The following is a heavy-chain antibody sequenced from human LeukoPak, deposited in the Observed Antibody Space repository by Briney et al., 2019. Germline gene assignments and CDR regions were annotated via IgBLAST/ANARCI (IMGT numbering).Heavy chain of an antibody. V-gene: IGHV1-2*02. CDR2: INPNSGGT. J-gene: IGHJ4*02. CDR3: ARGWSLWEWGFAFDY. Sequence: ASVKVSCKASGFPFTDYYLHWVRQAPGQGLEWMGWINPNSGGTKYAQKFQGRVTMTRDTSISTAYMELNGLKSDDTAVYYCARGWSLWEWGFAFDYWGQGTLVTVSS. D-gene: IGHD3-16*01. CDR1: GFPFTDYY.